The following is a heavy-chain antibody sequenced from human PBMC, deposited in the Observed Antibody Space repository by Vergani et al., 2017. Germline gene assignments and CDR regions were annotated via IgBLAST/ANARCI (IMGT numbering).Heavy chain of an antibody. J-gene: IGHJ4*02. CDR1: GFTFRSYA. CDR2: ISNDGTNK. D-gene: IGHD2-2*01. CDR3: ARECNMINSDMVEVPVLDY. V-gene: IGHV3-30*04. Sequence: QVQLVESGGGVVQPGRSLRLSCAASGFTFRSYAMHWLRQAPGKGLEWVAFISNDGTNKNYADSVKGRITISRDNSKNTLYVQMNSLRAEDTAVYYCARECNMINSDMVEVPVLDYWGQGSLVTVSS.